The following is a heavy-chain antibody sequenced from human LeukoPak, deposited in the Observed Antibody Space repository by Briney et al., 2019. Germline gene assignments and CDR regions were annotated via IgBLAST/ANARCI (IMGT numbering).Heavy chain of an antibody. CDR1: GFTFTSYS. J-gene: IGHJ4*02. CDR2: ISSSSSYI. V-gene: IGHV3-21*01. D-gene: IGHD6-6*01. CDR3: ARVSFAARWD. Sequence: GGSLRLSCAASGFTFTSYSMNWVRQAPPKGLEWVSSISSSSSYISYADSVKGRFTISRDNAKNSLYLQMNSLTAEDTAVYYCARVSFAARWDWGQGPLVTVSS.